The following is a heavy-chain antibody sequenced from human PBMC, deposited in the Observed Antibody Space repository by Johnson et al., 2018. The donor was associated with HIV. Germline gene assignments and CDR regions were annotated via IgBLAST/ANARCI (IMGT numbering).Heavy chain of an antibody. Sequence: VQLVESGGGLVQPGGSLRLSCLASGFTFSNYWMSWVRQAPGKGLEWVANIKQDGSEKYYVDSVKGRFTISRDNSKNTLYLQMNSLRAEDTAVYYCAKERRAPRAFDIWGQGTMVTVSS. J-gene: IGHJ3*02. CDR1: GFTFSNYW. CDR3: AKERRAPRAFDI. V-gene: IGHV3-7*01. CDR2: IKQDGSEK.